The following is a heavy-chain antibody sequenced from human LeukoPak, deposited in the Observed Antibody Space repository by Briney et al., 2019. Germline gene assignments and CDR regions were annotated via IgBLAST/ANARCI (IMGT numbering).Heavy chain of an antibody. CDR2: IRYDGSNK. CDR1: GFTFSSYG. V-gene: IGHV3-30*02. Sequence: PGGSLRLSRAASGFTFSSYGMHWVRQAPGKGLEWVAFIRYDGSNKYYADSVKVRFTISRDNSKNTLYLQMNSLRAEDTAVYYCAKGMGRRYSSSSFDYWGQGTLVTVSS. D-gene: IGHD6-6*01. J-gene: IGHJ4*02. CDR3: AKGMGRRYSSSSFDY.